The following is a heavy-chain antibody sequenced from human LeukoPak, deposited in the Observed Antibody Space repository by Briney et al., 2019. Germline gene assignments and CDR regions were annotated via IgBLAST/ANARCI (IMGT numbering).Heavy chain of an antibody. CDR2: IYHSGST. CDR1: GYSISSGYY. D-gene: IGHD4-11*01. CDR3: ARSFWYSNSDGSFIY. J-gene: IGHJ4*02. V-gene: IGHV4-38-2*01. Sequence: SETLSLTCAVSGYSISSGYYWGWIRQPPGKGLEWLGSIYHSGSTYHNPSLKSRVTISVDTSKNHFSLRLSSVTAADTAVYYCARSFWYSNSDGSFIYWGQGTLVTVSS.